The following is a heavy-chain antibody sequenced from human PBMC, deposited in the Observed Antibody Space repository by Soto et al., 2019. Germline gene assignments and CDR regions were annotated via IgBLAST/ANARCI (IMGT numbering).Heavy chain of an antibody. CDR3: ARRIAAAKPDYYYGMDV. V-gene: IGHV5-51*01. J-gene: IGHJ6*02. CDR1: GYRFTSYW. CDR2: IYPGDSDT. D-gene: IGHD6-13*01. Sequence: PGESLKISCQGSGYRFTSYWIGWVRQMPGKGLEWMGIIYPGDSDTRYSPSFQGQVTISADKSISTAYLQWSGLKASDTAMYYCARRIAAAKPDYYYGMDVWGQGTTVTVSS.